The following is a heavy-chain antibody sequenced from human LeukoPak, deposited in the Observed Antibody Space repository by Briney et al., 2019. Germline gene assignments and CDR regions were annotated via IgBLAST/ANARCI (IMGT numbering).Heavy chain of an antibody. Sequence: GGSLRLSCAVSGFPFSSYSMNWVRQAPGKGLEWVSSISSYPTYIYYADSVKGRFTVSRDNAKNSLYLQMNSLRAEDTAVYYCARVNDFTSYYYYYMDVWGKGTTVTVSS. D-gene: IGHD3-3*01. CDR1: GFPFSSYS. CDR2: ISSYPTYI. CDR3: ARVNDFTSYYYYYMDV. J-gene: IGHJ6*03. V-gene: IGHV3-21*01.